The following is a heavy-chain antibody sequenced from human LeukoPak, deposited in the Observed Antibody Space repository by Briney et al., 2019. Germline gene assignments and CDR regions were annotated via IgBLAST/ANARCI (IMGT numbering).Heavy chain of an antibody. V-gene: IGHV2-5*02. CDR1: GFSLSTSGVG. CDR2: IYWDDDK. CDR3: AHSPAYITMMATAFDI. J-gene: IGHJ3*02. Sequence: SGPTLVNPTQTLTLTCTFSGFSLSTSGVGVGWIRQPPGKALEWLALIYWDDDKRYSPSLKSRLTITKDTSKNQVDLTMTNMDPVDTATYYCAHSPAYITMMATAFDIWGQGTMVTVSS. D-gene: IGHD3-22*01.